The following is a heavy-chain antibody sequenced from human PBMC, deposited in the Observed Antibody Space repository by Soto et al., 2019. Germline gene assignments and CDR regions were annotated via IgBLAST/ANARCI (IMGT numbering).Heavy chain of an antibody. CDR1: GDSISSAHW. J-gene: IGHJ4*02. V-gene: IGHV4-4*02. Sequence: QVQLQESGPGLVKPSGTLSLTCVVSGDSISSAHWWSWVRQPPGKGLEWIGEIYHSGSTNYNPSLKSRVTMSVDKSKNQFSLKVISVTAADTAVYSCAAHRGSTDGPLDYWGQGLLVTVSS. D-gene: IGHD2-2*01. CDR2: IYHSGST. CDR3: AAHRGSTDGPLDY.